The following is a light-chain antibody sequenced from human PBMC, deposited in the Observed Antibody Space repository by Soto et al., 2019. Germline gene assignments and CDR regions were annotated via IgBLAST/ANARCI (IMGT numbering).Light chain of an antibody. V-gene: IGKV3-20*01. CDR2: GAS. CDR1: QSVSSSY. Sequence: EVVLTQSPCTLSLSPGERATLSCRASQSVSSSYLAWYQQKPGQAPRLLIYGASSRATGIPDRFGGSGSGTDFTLTISRLEPEDFAVYYCQQYGSSPPFTFGQGTKVDI. J-gene: IGKJ1*01. CDR3: QQYGSSPPFT.